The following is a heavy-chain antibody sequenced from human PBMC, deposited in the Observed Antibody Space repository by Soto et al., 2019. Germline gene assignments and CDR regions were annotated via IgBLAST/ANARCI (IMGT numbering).Heavy chain of an antibody. CDR1: GFTFSSYG. J-gene: IGHJ6*02. CDR3: ARDRPRATVTKAPNYYYYGMDV. Sequence: XGSLRLSCAASGFTFSSYGMHGVRQAPGKGLEWVAVIWYDGSNKYYADSVKGRFTISRDNSKNTLYLQMNSLRAEDTAVYYCARDRPRATVTKAPNYYYYGMDVWGQGTTVTVSS. CDR2: IWYDGSNK. D-gene: IGHD4-4*01. V-gene: IGHV3-33*01.